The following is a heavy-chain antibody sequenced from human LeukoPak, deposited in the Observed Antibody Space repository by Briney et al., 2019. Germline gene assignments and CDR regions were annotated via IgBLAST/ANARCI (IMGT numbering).Heavy chain of an antibody. Sequence: ASVKVSCKASGYTFTGYYMHWVRQAPGQGLEWMGWINPNSGGTNYAQKFQGRVTMTRDTSISTAYMELCRLRSDDTAVYYCARIPIVVVPAAQGDNWFDPWGQGTLVTVSS. CDR2: INPNSGGT. D-gene: IGHD2-2*01. J-gene: IGHJ5*02. CDR1: GYTFTGYY. V-gene: IGHV1-2*02. CDR3: ARIPIVVVPAAQGDNWFDP.